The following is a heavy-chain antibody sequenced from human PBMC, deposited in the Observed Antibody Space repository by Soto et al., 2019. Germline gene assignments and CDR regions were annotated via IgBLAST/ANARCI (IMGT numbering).Heavy chain of an antibody. D-gene: IGHD3-10*02. CDR1: GGSISNSHW. V-gene: IGHV4-4*02. CDR3: ATDLFN. J-gene: IGHJ4*02. CDR2: IYHTGST. Sequence: QVQLQESGPGLVKPSGTLSLTCAVSGGSISNSHWWTWVRQSPGKGLEWIGEIYHTGSTNYNPSLTSRLTLSVATSQNQFALKLNSLTAADSAGYSCATDLFNWGQGTLVTVSS.